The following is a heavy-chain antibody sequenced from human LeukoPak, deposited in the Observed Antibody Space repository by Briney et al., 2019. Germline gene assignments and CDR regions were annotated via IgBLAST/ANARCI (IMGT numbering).Heavy chain of an antibody. V-gene: IGHV2-5*02. CDR2: IYWDNDK. J-gene: IGHJ4*02. CDR3: AHSNEAAATSDFDY. CDR1: GFSLSSSGVG. D-gene: IGHD6-13*01. Sequence: KGSGPTLVNPTQTLTLTCTFSGFSLSSSGVGVGWIRQPPGKALEWLALIYWDNDKRYSPSLKSRLSITKDTSKDQVVLTMTNMDPVDTATYYCAHSNEAAATSDFDYWGQGILVTVSS.